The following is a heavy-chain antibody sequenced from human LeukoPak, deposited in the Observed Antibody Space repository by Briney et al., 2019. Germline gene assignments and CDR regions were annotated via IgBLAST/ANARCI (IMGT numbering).Heavy chain of an antibody. J-gene: IGHJ4*02. Sequence: GESLKISCKASGYSFTYYWVAWVRQMPGKGLEWMGIIYPDDSDTRYSPSFQSQVTISADKSIRTAYLQWSSLKASDTAMYYCARPRVHGNLDYWGQGTLVTVSS. CDR1: GYSFTYYW. CDR2: IYPDDSDT. V-gene: IGHV5-51*01. D-gene: IGHD4-23*01. CDR3: ARPRVHGNLDY.